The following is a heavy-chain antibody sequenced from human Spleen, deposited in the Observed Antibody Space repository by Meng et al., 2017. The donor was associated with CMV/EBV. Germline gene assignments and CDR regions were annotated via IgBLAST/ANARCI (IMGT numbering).Heavy chain of an antibody. CDR3: AREKRGVLHY. Sequence: GESLKISCAASGFTFSRNAIHWVRQAPGKGLEWVAVISYDGSNKYYADSVKGRFTISRDNSKNTLYLQMNSLRAEDTAVYYCAREKRGVLHYWGQGTLVTVSS. CDR1: GFTFSRNA. J-gene: IGHJ4*02. CDR2: ISYDGSNK. V-gene: IGHV3-30*04. D-gene: IGHD1-1*01.